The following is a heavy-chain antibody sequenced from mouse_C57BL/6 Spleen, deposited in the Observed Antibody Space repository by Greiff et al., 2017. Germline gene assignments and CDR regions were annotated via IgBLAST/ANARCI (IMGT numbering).Heavy chain of an antibody. CDR3: ASYSNHWYFDV. CDR2: IYPGSGST. J-gene: IGHJ1*03. Sequence: QVQLQQPGAELVKPGASVKMSCKASGYTFTSYWITWVKQRPGQGLEWIGDIYPGSGSTNYNEKFKSKATLTVDPSSSTAYIQLSSLTSEDSAVYYCASYSNHWYFDVWGTGTTVTVSS. V-gene: IGHV1-55*01. D-gene: IGHD2-5*01. CDR1: GYTFTSYW.